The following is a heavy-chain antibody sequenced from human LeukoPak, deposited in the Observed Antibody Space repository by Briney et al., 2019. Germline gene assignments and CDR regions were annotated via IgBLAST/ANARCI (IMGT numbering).Heavy chain of an antibody. V-gene: IGHV4-59*01. CDR3: ARGVRMGILYRHWFGP. J-gene: IGHJ5*02. D-gene: IGHD2-8*01. Sequence: PSETLSLTCTVSGGSISSYYWSWIRQPPGKGLEWIGYIYYSGSTNYNPSLKSRVTISVDTSKNQFSLKLSSVTAADTAVYYCARGVRMGILYRHWFGPWGQGTLVTVSS. CDR1: GGSISSYY. CDR2: IYYSGST.